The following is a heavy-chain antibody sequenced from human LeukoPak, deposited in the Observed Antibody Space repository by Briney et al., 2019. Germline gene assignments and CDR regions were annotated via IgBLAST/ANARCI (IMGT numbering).Heavy chain of an antibody. D-gene: IGHD3/OR15-3a*01. CDR2: IRYDGSNK. V-gene: IGHV3-30*02. CDR1: GFTFSSCG. CDR3: AKDMIFDSRREDY. Sequence: PGGSLRLSCAASGFTFSSCGMHWVRQAPGKGLEWVTFIRYDGSNKYYADSVKGRFTISRDNSKNTLYLQMNSLRAEDTAVYYCAKDMIFDSRREDYWGQGTLVTVSS. J-gene: IGHJ4*02.